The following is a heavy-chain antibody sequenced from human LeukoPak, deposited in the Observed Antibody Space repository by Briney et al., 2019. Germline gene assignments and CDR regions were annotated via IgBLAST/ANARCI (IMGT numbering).Heavy chain of an antibody. J-gene: IGHJ4*02. CDR1: GFTFSDYS. CDR2: ISPAGDST. V-gene: IGHV3-23*01. Sequence: AGGSLRLSCTASGFTFSDYSMSWVRQAPGAGLEWVLAISPAGDSTTDADSVKGRFTISRDNSKSTLYLQMNGLTAEDTALYYCARRLVTAGITDFFDSWGQGTLVSVSS. D-gene: IGHD2-2*01. CDR3: ARRLVTAGITDFFDS.